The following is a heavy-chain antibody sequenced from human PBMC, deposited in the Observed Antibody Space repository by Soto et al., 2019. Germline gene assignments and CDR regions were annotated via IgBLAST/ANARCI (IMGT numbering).Heavy chain of an antibody. J-gene: IGHJ6*02. Sequence: GGALRLSCAASGFTFSSYSMHWVRQAPGKGLEWVSSIGTRSDIYYADSVKGRFTISRDNAKNSLSLQMNSMTAEDTAVYYCAREETAWPLAYGLDVWGQGTTVTVSS. D-gene: IGHD2-21*02. CDR1: GFTFSSYS. V-gene: IGHV3-21*01. CDR3: AREETAWPLAYGLDV. CDR2: IGTRSDI.